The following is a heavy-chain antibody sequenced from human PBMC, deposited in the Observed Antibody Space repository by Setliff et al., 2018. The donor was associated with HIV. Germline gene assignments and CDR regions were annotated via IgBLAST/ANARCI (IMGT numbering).Heavy chain of an antibody. D-gene: IGHD2-21*02. CDR3: ARAGAEVTSHSDH. V-gene: IGHV1-18*01. CDR1: GYSFTTYG. J-gene: IGHJ4*02. Sequence: GASVKVSCKASGYSFTTYGISWVRQAPGQGLEWMGWISAKSGNTNYAQNLQGRVSMTTDTSTSTAYMGLRSLRSDDTGAYFCARAGAEVTSHSDHWGQGTLVTVPS. CDR2: ISAKSGNT.